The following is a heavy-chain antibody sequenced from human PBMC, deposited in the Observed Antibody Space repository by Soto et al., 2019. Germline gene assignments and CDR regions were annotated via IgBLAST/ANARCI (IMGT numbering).Heavy chain of an antibody. CDR3: SNFLVETGGRSGCAGRFPY. Sequence: EVQLLESGGGLVQPGRSLRLSCAASGFTFSSYAMSWVRQAPGKGLEWVASISGSGGTTYYGASVKGRFTISRDNSKNTLFLQMNSMRAEDTARYCCSNFLVETGGRSGCAGRFPYWGYGPRVTVSS. V-gene: IGHV3-23*01. CDR1: GFTFSSYA. J-gene: IGHJ4*01. D-gene: IGHD6-25*01. CDR2: ISGSGGTT.